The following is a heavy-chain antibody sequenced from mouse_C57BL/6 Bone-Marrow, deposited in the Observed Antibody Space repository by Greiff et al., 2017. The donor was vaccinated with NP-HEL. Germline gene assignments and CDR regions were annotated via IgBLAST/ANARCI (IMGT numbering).Heavy chain of an antibody. CDR2: IWSDGST. J-gene: IGHJ4*01. CDR1: GFSLTSYG. CDR3: ARQDLVEDYYAMDY. V-gene: IGHV2-6-1*01. Sequence: QVQLKESGPGLVAPSQSLSITCTVSGFSLTSYGVHWVRQPPGKGLEWLVVIWSDGSTTYNSALKSRLSISKDNSKSQVFLKMNSLQTDDTAMYYCARQDLVEDYYAMDYWGQGTSVTVSS. D-gene: IGHD2-10*02.